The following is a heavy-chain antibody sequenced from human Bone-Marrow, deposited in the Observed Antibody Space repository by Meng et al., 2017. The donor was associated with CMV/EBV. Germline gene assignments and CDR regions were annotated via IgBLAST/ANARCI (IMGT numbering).Heavy chain of an antibody. Sequence: GGSLRLSCAASGFTLSTYAIHWVRQAPSKGLEWVAVISYDGSNKYYPDSVKGRFTISRDNSKNTLFLQMNSLRADDTAVYYCARGSGYTYGSDYLDRWGQGTLVTVYS. CDR3: ARGSGYTYGSDYLDR. CDR1: GFTLSTYA. D-gene: IGHD5-18*01. V-gene: IGHV3-30*04. CDR2: ISYDGSNK. J-gene: IGHJ4*02.